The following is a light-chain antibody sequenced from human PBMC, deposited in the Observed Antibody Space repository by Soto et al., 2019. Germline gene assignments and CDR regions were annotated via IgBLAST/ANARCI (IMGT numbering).Light chain of an antibody. J-gene: IGLJ1*01. CDR3: SSYTSSSTYV. CDR1: SSVVGGYNY. Sequence: QSALTQPASVSGSPGQSITISCTGTSSVVGGYNYVSWYQQHPGKAPKLMIYDVSNRPSGVSNRFSGSKSGNTASLTISGLQADDVADSYCSSYTSSSTYVFGTGTKVTVL. V-gene: IGLV2-14*01. CDR2: DVS.